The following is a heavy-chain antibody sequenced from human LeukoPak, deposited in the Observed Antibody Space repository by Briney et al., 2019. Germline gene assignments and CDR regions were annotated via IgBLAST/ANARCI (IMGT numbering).Heavy chain of an antibody. Sequence: PSETLSLTCTVSGGSISNYYWSWIRQPPGKGLEWIGYIYYSGSTNYNPSLKSRVTISVDTSKNQFSLKVSSVTAADTAMYYCAREVSDGTYYYYYMDVWGKGTTVTVSS. CDR3: AREVSDGTYYYYYMDV. J-gene: IGHJ6*03. D-gene: IGHD1-26*01. V-gene: IGHV4-59*01. CDR2: IYYSGST. CDR1: GGSISNYY.